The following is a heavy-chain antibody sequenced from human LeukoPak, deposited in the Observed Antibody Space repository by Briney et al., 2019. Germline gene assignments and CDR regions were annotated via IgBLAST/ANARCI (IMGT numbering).Heavy chain of an antibody. CDR2: IIPIFGTA. J-gene: IGHJ6*02. CDR3: ARGSIVVVPAAPGSYYYYGMDV. V-gene: IGHV1-69*13. D-gene: IGHD2-2*01. Sequence: AASVKVSCKASGGTFSSYAISWVRQAPGQGLEWMGGIIPIFGTANYAQKFQGRVTITADESTSTAYMELSSLRSEDMAVYYCARGSIVVVPAAPGSYYYYGMDVWGQGTTVTVSS. CDR1: GGTFSSYA.